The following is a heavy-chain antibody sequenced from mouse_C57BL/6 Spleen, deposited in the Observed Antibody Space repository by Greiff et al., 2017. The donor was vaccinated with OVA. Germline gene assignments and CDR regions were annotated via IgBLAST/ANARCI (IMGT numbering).Heavy chain of an antibody. J-gene: IGHJ4*01. Sequence: EVQLQQSGPELVKPGASVKISCKASGYTFTDYYMNWVKQSHGKSLEWIGDINPNNGGTSYNQKFKGKATLTVDKSSSTAYMELRSLTSEDSAVYYCAPYYDYDDAMDYWGQGTSGTVSS. V-gene: IGHV1-26*01. CDR3: APYYDYDDAMDY. D-gene: IGHD2-4*01. CDR1: GYTFTDYY. CDR2: INPNNGGT.